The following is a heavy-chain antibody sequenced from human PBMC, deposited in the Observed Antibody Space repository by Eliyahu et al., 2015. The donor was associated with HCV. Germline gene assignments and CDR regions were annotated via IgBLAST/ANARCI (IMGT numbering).Heavy chain of an antibody. CDR1: GFXFSSYA. Sequence: EVQLVESGGGLVQPGGSLRLSCAASGFXFSSYAMSWVRQAPGKGLEWVSGISASGGSTSYADSVKGRFTLSRDNSKNTLYLQMNSLRVEDTAVYYCTRRGRFGETDAFDMWGQGTMVTVSS. CDR3: TRRGRFGETDAFDM. J-gene: IGHJ3*02. CDR2: ISASGGST. D-gene: IGHD3-10*01. V-gene: IGHV3-23*04.